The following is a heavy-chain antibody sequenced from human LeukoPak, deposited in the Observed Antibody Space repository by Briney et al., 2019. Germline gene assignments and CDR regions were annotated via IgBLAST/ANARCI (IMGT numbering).Heavy chain of an antibody. CDR3: VKDLQSCSGGSCYSAFDY. CDR1: GFTVSSNY. D-gene: IGHD2-15*01. CDR2: IYSGGST. Sequence: GGSLRLSCAASGFTVSSNYMSWVRQAPGKGLEWVSVIYSGGSTYYADSVKGRFTISRDNSKNTLYLQMNSPRAEDTAVYYCVKDLQSCSGGSCYSAFDYWGQGTLVTVSS. J-gene: IGHJ4*02. V-gene: IGHV3-53*01.